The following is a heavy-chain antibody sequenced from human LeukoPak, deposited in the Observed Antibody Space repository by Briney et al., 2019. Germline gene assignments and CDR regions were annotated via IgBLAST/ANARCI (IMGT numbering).Heavy chain of an antibody. D-gene: IGHD5-24*01. J-gene: IGHJ4*02. CDR3: AREGEVREMTT. CDR2: VFYTGST. Sequence: SETLSLTCTVSGGSISSYYWSWIRQPPGKGLEWIGNVFYTGSTKYNPSLKSRVTISVDTSKNQFSLKLSSVTAADTAVYYCAREGEVREMTTWGQGTLVTVSS. V-gene: IGHV4-59*12. CDR1: GGSISSYY.